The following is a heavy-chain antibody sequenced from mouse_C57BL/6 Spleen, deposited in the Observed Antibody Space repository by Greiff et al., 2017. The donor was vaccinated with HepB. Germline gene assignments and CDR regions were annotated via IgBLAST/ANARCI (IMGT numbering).Heavy chain of an antibody. J-gene: IGHJ1*03. V-gene: IGHV1-59*01. CDR1: GYTFTSYW. D-gene: IGHD1-1*01. CDR2: IDPSDSYT. CDR3: ANFITTVVATNFDV. Sequence: VQLQQPGAELVRPGTSVKLSCKASGYTFTSYWMHWVKQRPGQGLEWIGVIDPSDSYTNYNQKFKGKATLTVDTSSSTAYMQLSSLTSEDSAVYYCANFITTVVATNFDVWGTGTTVTVSS.